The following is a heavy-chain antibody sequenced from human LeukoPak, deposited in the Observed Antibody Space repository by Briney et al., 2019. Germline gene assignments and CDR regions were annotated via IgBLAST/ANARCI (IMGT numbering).Heavy chain of an antibody. CDR1: GGSISSYY. CDR2: IYYSGST. D-gene: IGHD6-13*01. J-gene: IGHJ4*02. CDR3: ARLAADGDPFFDY. V-gene: IGHV4-59*01. Sequence: SETLSLTCTVSGGSISSYYWSWIRQPPGKGLEWIGYIYYSGSTNYNPSLKSRVTISVDTSKNQFSLKLSSVTAADTAVYYCARLAADGDPFFDYWGQGTLVTVSS.